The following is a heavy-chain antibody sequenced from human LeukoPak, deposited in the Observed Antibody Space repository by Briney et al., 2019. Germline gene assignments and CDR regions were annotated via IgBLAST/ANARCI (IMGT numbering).Heavy chain of an antibody. Sequence: PGGSLRLSCAASGFTFSSYEMNWVRQAPGKGLEWVSYISSSGSTIYYADSVKGRFTISRDNAKNSLYLQMNSLRAEDTAVYYCARACGASCYAVDYYNYGMDVWGQGTTVTVSS. CDR2: ISSSGSTI. V-gene: IGHV3-48*03. D-gene: IGHD2-15*01. J-gene: IGHJ6*02. CDR3: ARACGASCYAVDYYNYGMDV. CDR1: GFTFSSYE.